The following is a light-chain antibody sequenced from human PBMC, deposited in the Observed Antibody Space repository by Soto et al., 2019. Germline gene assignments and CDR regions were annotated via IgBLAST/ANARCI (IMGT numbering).Light chain of an antibody. CDR2: GAS. CDR3: QQRSNWPRFT. V-gene: IGKV3-15*01. CDR1: QSVSGN. J-gene: IGKJ4*01. Sequence: EIVMTQSPATLSVSPGERATLSCRASQSVSGNLAWYQQKPGQAPRLLIYGASTRATGIPARFSGSGSGTDFTLTISSLEPEDFAVYYCQQRSNWPRFTFGGGTKVDIK.